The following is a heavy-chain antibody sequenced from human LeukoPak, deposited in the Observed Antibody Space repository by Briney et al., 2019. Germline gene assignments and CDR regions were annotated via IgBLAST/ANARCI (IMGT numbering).Heavy chain of an antibody. CDR1: GFTFSSYG. J-gene: IGHJ5*02. CDR2: IWYDGSNK. Sequence: PGRSLRLSCAASGFTFSSYGMHWVRQAPGKGLEWVAVIWYDGSNKYYADSVKGRFTISRDNSKNTLYLQMNSLRAEDTAVYYCANGGYCSSTSCFINWFDPWGQGTLVTVSS. D-gene: IGHD2-2*01. CDR3: ANGGYCSSTSCFINWFDP. V-gene: IGHV3-33*06.